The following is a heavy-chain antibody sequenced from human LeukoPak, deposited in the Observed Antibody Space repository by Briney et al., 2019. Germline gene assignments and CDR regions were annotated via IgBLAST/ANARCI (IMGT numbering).Heavy chain of an antibody. CDR3: ARRRNGSSASIDY. J-gene: IGHJ4*02. CDR2: INYSGNT. D-gene: IGHD3-16*01. CDR1: GGSISSGGYY. Sequence: PSETLSLTCTVSGGSISSGGYYWSWIRQHPATGLEWIGYINYSGNTYYNPSLKSRVTISVDTSKNQFSLKLSSVTAADTAVYYCARRRNGSSASIDYWGQGTLVTVSS. V-gene: IGHV4-31*03.